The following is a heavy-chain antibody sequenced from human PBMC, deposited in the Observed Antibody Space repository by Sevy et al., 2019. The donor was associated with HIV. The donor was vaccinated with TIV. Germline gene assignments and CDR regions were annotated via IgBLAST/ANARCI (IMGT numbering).Heavy chain of an antibody. CDR3: AKGDEPATDYGDYVPNAFDI. Sequence: GGSLRLSCAVSGFTFSNYAMSWVRQAPGKGLEWVSSISGPGGTTYYADSVKGRFTVSRDNSKNTLYLQMNSLRGDDSALYYCAKGDEPATDYGDYVPNAFDIWGQGTMVTVSS. CDR1: GFTFSNYA. D-gene: IGHD4-17*01. CDR2: ISGPGGTT. J-gene: IGHJ3*02. V-gene: IGHV3-23*01.